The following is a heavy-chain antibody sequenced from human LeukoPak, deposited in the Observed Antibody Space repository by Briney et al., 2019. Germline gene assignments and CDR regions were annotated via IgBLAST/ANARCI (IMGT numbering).Heavy chain of an antibody. CDR1: GFSLSTSGKY. J-gene: IGHJ4*02. V-gene: IGHV2-70*01. CDR2: IDWDDAP. D-gene: IGHD5-24*01. Sequence: SGPTLVNPTQTLTLTCAFSGFSLSTSGKYVSWILQPPGKALEWLALIDWDDAPSYSTSLKTRLTISKATPKNQVVFTMANMDPVNTATYYCARCRDGYNLFDYWGQGTLVTVSP. CDR3: ARCRDGYNLFDY.